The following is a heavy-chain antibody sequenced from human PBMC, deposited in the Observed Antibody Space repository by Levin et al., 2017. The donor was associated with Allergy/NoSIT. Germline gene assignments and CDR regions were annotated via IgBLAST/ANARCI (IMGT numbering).Heavy chain of an antibody. D-gene: IGHD5-12*01. CDR1: GGSFSGHY. Sequence: PSQTLSLTCAVYGGSFSGHYCSWIRQPPGKGLEWIGETIHSGSTNYNPSLKSRVTISVDTSKNQFSLKLTSVTAADTAVYYCARGPTREWLRSWGQGTLVTVSS. CDR3: ARGPTREWLRS. V-gene: IGHV4-34*01. J-gene: IGHJ4*02. CDR2: TIHSGST.